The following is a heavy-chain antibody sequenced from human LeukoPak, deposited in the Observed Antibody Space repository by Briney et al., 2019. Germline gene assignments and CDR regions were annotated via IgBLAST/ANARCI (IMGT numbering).Heavy chain of an antibody. Sequence: PSETLSLTCAVYGGSFSGYYWSWIRQPPGKGLEWIGEINHSGSTNYNPSLKSRVTISVDTSKNQFSLKLSSVTAADTAVYYCARLGSSSSGLWYYYYGMDVWGQGTTVTVSS. CDR2: INHSGST. CDR1: GGSFSGYY. CDR3: ARLGSSSSGLWYYYYGMDV. D-gene: IGHD6-6*01. V-gene: IGHV4-34*01. J-gene: IGHJ6*02.